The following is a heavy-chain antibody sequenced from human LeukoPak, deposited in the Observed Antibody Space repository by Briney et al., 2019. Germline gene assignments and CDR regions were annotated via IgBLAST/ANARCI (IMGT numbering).Heavy chain of an antibody. Sequence: ASVKVSCKASGYTFTGYYMHWVRQAPGQGLEWMAWINPNSGGTNYAQKFQGRVTMTRDTSISTAYMELSRLRSDDTAVYYCARSRAWDDYSIYEPLRYFDWLRTYFDYWGQGTLVTVSS. CDR2: INPNSGGT. CDR3: ARSRAWDDYSIYEPLRYFDWLRTYFDY. J-gene: IGHJ4*02. CDR1: GYTFTGYY. V-gene: IGHV1-2*02. D-gene: IGHD3-9*01.